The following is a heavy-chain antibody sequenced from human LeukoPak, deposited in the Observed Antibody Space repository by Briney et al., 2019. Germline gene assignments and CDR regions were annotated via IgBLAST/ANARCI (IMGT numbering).Heavy chain of an antibody. CDR2: INHSGST. J-gene: IGHJ4*02. CDR1: GGSFSGYY. V-gene: IGHV4-34*01. CDR3: ARVRSGWMPWTELFGY. Sequence: SETLSLTCAVYGGSFSGYYWSWIRQPPGKGLEWIGEINHSGSTNYNPSLKSRVTISVDTSKNQFSLKLSSVTAADTAVYYCARVRSGWMPWTELFGYWGQGTLVTVSS. D-gene: IGHD6-19*01.